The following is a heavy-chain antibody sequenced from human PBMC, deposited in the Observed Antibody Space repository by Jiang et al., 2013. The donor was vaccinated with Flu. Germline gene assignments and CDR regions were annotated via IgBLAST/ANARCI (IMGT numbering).Heavy chain of an antibody. CDR1: GGSLTSTDYY. J-gene: IGHJ1*01. Sequence: GSGLVKPSQTLSLTCTVSGGSLTSTDYYWSWLASTQGRPRVDWLYLLQRGXLVQPVPEESNFLSVDTSKNQFXLIVNSVTAADTAVYYCATYGRNSETEYFQYWGQGTLV. D-gene: IGHD4-17*01. V-gene: IGHV4-31*03. CDR2: LLQRGX. CDR3: ATYGRNSETEYFQY.